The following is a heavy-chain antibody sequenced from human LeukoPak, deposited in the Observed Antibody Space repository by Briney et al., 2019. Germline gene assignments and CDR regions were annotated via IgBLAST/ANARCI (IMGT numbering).Heavy chain of an antibody. CDR2: ISGSGGST. V-gene: IGHV3-23*01. D-gene: IGHD3-10*01. Sequence: GGSLRLSCAASGFTFSSYAMSWVRQAPGKGLEWVSAISGSGGSTYYADSVKGRFTISRDNSKNTLYLQMNSLRAEDTAVYYCAKDSGSNYYGSGSPDYWGQGTLATVSS. CDR3: AKDSGSNYYGSGSPDY. J-gene: IGHJ4*02. CDR1: GFTFSSYA.